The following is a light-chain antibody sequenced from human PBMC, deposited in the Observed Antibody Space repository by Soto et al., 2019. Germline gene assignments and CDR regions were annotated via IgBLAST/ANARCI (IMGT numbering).Light chain of an antibody. CDR2: GAS. J-gene: IGKJ5*01. CDR1: QSVSSN. Sequence: EIVMTQSPATLSVSPGERATLSCRASQSVSSNLAWYQQKPGQAPRLLIYGASTRATGIPARFSGSGSGTEXXXXXXXXXXXXXXVYYCQQYXNWSITFGQGTRLEIK. V-gene: IGKV3-15*01. CDR3: QQYXNWSIT.